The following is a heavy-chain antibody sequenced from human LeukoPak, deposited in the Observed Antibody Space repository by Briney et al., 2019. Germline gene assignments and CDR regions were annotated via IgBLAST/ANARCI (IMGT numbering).Heavy chain of an antibody. CDR3: ARDPAPRRYFDY. V-gene: IGHV1-2*02. CDR2: INPNSGGT. Sequence: ASVKVSCKASGYTFTGYYMHWVRQAPGQGLEWMGWINPNSGGTNYAQKFQGRVTMTRDTSISTAYMELSRLRSDDTAVYYCARDPAPRRYFDYWGQGTLVTASS. CDR1: GYTFTGYY. J-gene: IGHJ4*02.